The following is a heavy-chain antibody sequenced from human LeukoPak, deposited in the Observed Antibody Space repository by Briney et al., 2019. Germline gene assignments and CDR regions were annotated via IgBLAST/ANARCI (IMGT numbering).Heavy chain of an antibody. CDR1: GFTFSNYG. D-gene: IGHD4-17*01. CDR2: ISGSGGST. CDR3: ARDRGLDYGDYLFDY. V-gene: IGHV3-23*01. J-gene: IGHJ4*02. Sequence: GGSLRLSCAASGFTFSNYGMSWVRQAPGKGLEWVSGISGSGGSTYYADSVKGRFTISRDNSKNTLYLQMNSLRAEDTAVYYCARDRGLDYGDYLFDYWGQGTLVTVSS.